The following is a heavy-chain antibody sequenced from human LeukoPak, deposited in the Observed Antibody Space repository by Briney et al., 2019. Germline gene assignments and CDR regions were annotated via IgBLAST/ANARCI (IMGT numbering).Heavy chain of an antibody. CDR3: ARAGITGADV. J-gene: IGHJ6*02. V-gene: IGHV1-69*04. CDR1: GGTFSSYA. Sequence: SVKVSCKASGGTFSSYALSWVRQAPGQGLEWMGRIIPILGIANYAQKFQGRVTITADKSTSTAYMELSSLRSEDTAVYYCARAGITGADVWGQGTTVTVSS. CDR2: IIPILGIA. D-gene: IGHD1-20*01.